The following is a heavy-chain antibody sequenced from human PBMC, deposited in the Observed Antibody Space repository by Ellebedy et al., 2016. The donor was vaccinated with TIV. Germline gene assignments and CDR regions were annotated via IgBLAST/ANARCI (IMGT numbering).Heavy chain of an antibody. Sequence: SETLSLTCTVSGGSISSSSYYWGWIRQPPGKGLEWIGSIYYSGSTYYNPSLKSRVTISVDTSKNQFSLKLSSVTAADTAVYYCARLIPLGSGSSIYYYYYGMDVWGQGTTVTVSS. J-gene: IGHJ6*02. D-gene: IGHD3-10*01. CDR1: GGSISSSSYY. CDR2: IYYSGST. CDR3: ARLIPLGSGSSIYYYYYGMDV. V-gene: IGHV4-39*07.